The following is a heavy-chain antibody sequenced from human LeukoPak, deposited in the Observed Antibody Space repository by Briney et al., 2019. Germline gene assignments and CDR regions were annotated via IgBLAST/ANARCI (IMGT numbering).Heavy chain of an antibody. J-gene: IGHJ5*02. CDR2: IYTSGST. CDR3: ARGEMATTSLNWFDP. CDR1: GGSISSGSYY. Sequence: SSQTLSLTCTVSGGSISSGSYYWSWIRQPAGKGLEWIGRIYTSGSTNYNPSLKSRVTISVDTSKNQFSLKLSSVTAADTAVYYCARGEMATTSLNWFDPWGQGTLVTVSS. V-gene: IGHV4-61*02. D-gene: IGHD5-24*01.